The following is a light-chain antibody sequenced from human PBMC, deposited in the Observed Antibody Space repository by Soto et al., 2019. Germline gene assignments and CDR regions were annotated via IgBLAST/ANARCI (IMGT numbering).Light chain of an antibody. CDR3: QSYDSSLSGGV. V-gene: IGLV1-40*01. J-gene: IGLJ2*01. CDR2: GNS. Sequence: QSVLTQPPSVSGAPGQRVTISCTGSSSNIGAGYDVHWYQQLPGTAPKLLIYGNSNRPSGVPDRFSGSKSGTSASLAITGLQAEEEADSYCQSYDSSLSGGVFGGGTKLTVL. CDR1: SSNIGAGYD.